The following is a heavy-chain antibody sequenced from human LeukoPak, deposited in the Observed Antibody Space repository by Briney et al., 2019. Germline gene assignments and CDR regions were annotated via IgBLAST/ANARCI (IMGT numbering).Heavy chain of an antibody. CDR2: ISTSGCGT. V-gene: IGHV3-23*01. J-gene: IGHJ5*02. CDR1: GFTFSSYA. D-gene: IGHD3-3*01. CDR3: ARAVDFWSGYPQPNWFDH. Sequence: GGSLRLSCAASGFTFSSYAMSWVRQAPGKGLEWVSTISTSGCGTYYADSVKGRFTISRDNSKNTLFLHMNSLRAEDTDVYYCARAVDFWSGYPQPNWFDHWGQGTLVTVSS.